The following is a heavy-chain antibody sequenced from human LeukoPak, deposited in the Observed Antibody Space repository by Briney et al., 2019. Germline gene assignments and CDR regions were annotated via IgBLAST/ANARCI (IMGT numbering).Heavy chain of an antibody. J-gene: IGHJ6*03. Sequence: SETLSLTCTVSGYSISSGYYWGWIRQPPGKGLEWIGSIYHNGRTYYNPSLKSRVAISLDTSKNQFSLKLSSVPAADTAVYYCARAQYSSSSGYYYYYMDVWGKGTTVTVSS. CDR2: IYHNGRT. D-gene: IGHD6-13*01. V-gene: IGHV4-38-2*02. CDR1: GYSISSGYY. CDR3: ARAQYSSSSGYYYYYMDV.